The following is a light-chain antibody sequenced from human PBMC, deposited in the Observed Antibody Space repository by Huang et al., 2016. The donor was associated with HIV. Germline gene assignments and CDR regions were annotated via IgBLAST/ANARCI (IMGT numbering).Light chain of an antibody. V-gene: IGKV3-15*01. CDR3: QQYNDWPRT. CDR1: QSVSNN. Sequence: EIVMTQSPATLSVSPGERATLSCRASQSVSNNLAWYQQKPGQPPRLLISGASTKAAVAPGRFSGSGSTTEFTLTSSSLQSEDLAVYYCQQYNDWPRTFGQGTKVEIK. J-gene: IGKJ1*01. CDR2: GAS.